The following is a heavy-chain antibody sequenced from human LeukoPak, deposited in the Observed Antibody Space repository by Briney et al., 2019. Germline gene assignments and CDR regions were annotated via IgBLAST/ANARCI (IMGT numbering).Heavy chain of an antibody. CDR2: IRYDGSNK. J-gene: IGHJ4*02. D-gene: IGHD6-6*01. Sequence: GGSLRLSCVASGFTFSSYGMHWVRQAPGKGLEWVAFIRYDGSNKYYADSVKGRFTISRDNSKNTLYLQMNSLRAEDTAVYYCAKVYSSSSRYFDYWGQGTLVTVSS. CDR1: GFTFSSYG. CDR3: AKVYSSSSRYFDY. V-gene: IGHV3-30*02.